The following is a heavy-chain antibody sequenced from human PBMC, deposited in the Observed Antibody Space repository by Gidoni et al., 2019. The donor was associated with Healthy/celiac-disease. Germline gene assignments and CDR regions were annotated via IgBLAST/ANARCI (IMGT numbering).Heavy chain of an antibody. J-gene: IGHJ3*02. D-gene: IGHD1-26*01. CDR1: GFTLGDYY. CDR2: ISSSGSTI. V-gene: IGHV3-11*01. Sequence: QVQLVESGGGLVKPGGSLRLSCAASGFTLGDYYMSWIRQAPGKGLEWVSYISSSGSTIYYADSVKGRFTISRDNAKNSLYLKMNSLRAEDTAVYYCARDSAWEDAFDIWGQGTMVTVSS. CDR3: ARDSAWEDAFDI.